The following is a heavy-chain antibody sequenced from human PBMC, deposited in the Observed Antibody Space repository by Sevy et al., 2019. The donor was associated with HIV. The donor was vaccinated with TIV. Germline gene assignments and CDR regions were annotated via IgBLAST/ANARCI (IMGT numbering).Heavy chain of an antibody. CDR2: SYHGGST. Sequence: SETLSLTCAVSGGSITNMNWWIWVRQPPGKGLEWIGESYHGGSTNYNPSLKSRVTISTDESQNQFSLRLNSVTAADTAVYYCARGGLGTVSGWFDYWGQGTLVTVSS. CDR3: ARGGLGTVSGWFDY. CDR1: GGSITNMNW. D-gene: IGHD6-19*01. V-gene: IGHV4-4*02. J-gene: IGHJ4*02.